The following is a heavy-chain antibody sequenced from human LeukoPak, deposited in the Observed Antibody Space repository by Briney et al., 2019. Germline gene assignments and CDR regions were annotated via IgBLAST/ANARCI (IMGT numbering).Heavy chain of an antibody. Sequence: SETLSLTCTVSGGSSSTYYWSWIRQPPGKGLEWIGYIYNSGHTNYNPSLKSRVTISEDTSKNQLSLKLSSVTAADTAVYYCARAAVTTSRYFQHWGQGTLVTVSS. CDR1: GGSSSTYY. V-gene: IGHV4-59*01. CDR2: IYNSGHT. CDR3: ARAAVTTSRYFQH. J-gene: IGHJ1*01. D-gene: IGHD4-17*01.